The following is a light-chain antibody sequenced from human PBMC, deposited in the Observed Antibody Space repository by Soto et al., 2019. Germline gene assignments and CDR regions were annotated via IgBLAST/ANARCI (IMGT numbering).Light chain of an antibody. J-gene: IGKJ1*01. CDR3: QQYNGYRWT. CDR1: QSISNW. V-gene: IGKV1-5*03. Sequence: DIQMTQSPSTLSASVGDTATITCRASQSISNWLAWYQQKPGKAPKILIYKASSLESGVPSRFSGSGSGTEFTLTISSLQPADSATYYCQQYNGYRWTFGQGTKVDIK. CDR2: KAS.